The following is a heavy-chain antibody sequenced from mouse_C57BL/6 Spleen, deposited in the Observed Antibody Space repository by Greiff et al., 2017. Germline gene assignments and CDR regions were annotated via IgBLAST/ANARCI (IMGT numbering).Heavy chain of an antibody. J-gene: IGHJ2*01. V-gene: IGHV1-82*01. CDR1: GYAFSSSW. Sequence: QVQLQQSGPELVKPGASVKISCTASGYAFSSSWMNWVKQRPGKGLEWIGRIYPGDGDTNYNGKFKGKATLTADKSSSTAYMQLSSLTSEDSAVYVCARSVYGNFYFDYWGQGTTLTVAS. D-gene: IGHD2-1*01. CDR3: ARSVYGNFYFDY. CDR2: IYPGDGDT.